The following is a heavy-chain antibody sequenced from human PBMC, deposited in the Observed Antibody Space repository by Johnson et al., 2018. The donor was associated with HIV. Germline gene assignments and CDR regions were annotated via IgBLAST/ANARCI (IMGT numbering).Heavy chain of an antibody. D-gene: IGHD3-22*01. CDR3: ARSVGYYDSSGYYYVDAFDI. CDR2: ITWNGGST. V-gene: IGHV3-20*03. Sequence: MKWVRQTPGMGLEWVSAITWNGGSTGYADSVKGRFTLSRDNAKNSLYLQMNSLRAEDTALYYCARSVGYYDSSGYYYVDAFDIWGQGTMVTVSS. J-gene: IGHJ3*02.